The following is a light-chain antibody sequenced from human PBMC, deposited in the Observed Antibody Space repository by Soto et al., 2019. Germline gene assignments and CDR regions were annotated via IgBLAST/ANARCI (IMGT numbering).Light chain of an antibody. CDR2: GAS. V-gene: IGKV3-20*01. CDR3: QQYGSSPRT. CDR1: QSVTSSY. J-gene: IGKJ1*01. Sequence: EIGLTQSPGTLSLSPGERATLSCRASQSVTSSYLAWYQQKPGQAPRLLIYGASSRATGIPDRFSGSGSGTDLTVTISRLEPEDFGVYYCQQYGSSPRTFGQGPKVEI.